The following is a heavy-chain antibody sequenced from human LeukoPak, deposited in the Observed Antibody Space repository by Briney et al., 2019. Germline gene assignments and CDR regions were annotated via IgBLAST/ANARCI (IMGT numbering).Heavy chain of an antibody. J-gene: IGHJ5*02. CDR1: GGSTSSYY. CDR3: ARDLLDYYDSSGPYSNWFDP. V-gene: IGHV4-59*01. D-gene: IGHD3-22*01. Sequence: SETLSLTCTVSGGSTSSYYWSWIRQPPGKGLEWIGYIYYSGSTNYNPSLKSRVTISVDTSKNQFSLKLSSVTAADTAVYYCARDLLDYYDSSGPYSNWFDPWGQGTLVTVSS. CDR2: IYYSGST.